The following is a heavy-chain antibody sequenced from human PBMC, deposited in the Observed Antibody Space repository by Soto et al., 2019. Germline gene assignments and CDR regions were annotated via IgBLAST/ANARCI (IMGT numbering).Heavy chain of an antibody. CDR1: GGSISSYY. Sequence: PSETLSVTCTVSGGSISSYYWSWIRQPPGKGLEWIGYIYYSGSTNYNPSLKSRVTISVDTSKNQFSLKLSSVTAADTAVYYCERSAAYDFWSGSNLPQQWGQGTLVTVSS. CDR2: IYYSGST. CDR3: ERSAAYDFWSGSNLPQQ. V-gene: IGHV4-59*01. J-gene: IGHJ4*02. D-gene: IGHD3-3*01.